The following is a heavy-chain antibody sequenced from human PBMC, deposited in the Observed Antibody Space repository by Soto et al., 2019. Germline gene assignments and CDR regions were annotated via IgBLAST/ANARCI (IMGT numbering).Heavy chain of an antibody. V-gene: IGHV1-18*01. Sequence: ASVKVSCKASGYTFTTYAISWVRQAPGQGLEWMGWISAFNGQTKYAQKFQGRVTMTTDTSTSTAYMELRSLTSDDTAAYYCARDRGYCSNTSCYPNWFDPWGQGTLVTVSS. CDR1: GYTFTTYA. CDR2: ISAFNGQT. D-gene: IGHD2-2*01. CDR3: ARDRGYCSNTSCYPNWFDP. J-gene: IGHJ5*02.